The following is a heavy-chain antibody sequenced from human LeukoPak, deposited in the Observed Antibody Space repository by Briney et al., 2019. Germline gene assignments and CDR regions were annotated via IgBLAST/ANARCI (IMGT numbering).Heavy chain of an antibody. D-gene: IGHD3-9*01. Sequence: ASVKVSCKASGYMFNIYGISWVRQAPGQGLEWMAWTSVNNGDTKYGQKFQGRVTVTTDTSTSTVYLELRRLRPDDTAVYYCVRNQYLNVMTGFDDWGQGTLVTGSS. J-gene: IGHJ4*02. CDR3: VRNQYLNVMTGFDD. CDR2: TSVNNGDT. CDR1: GYMFNIYG. V-gene: IGHV1-18*01.